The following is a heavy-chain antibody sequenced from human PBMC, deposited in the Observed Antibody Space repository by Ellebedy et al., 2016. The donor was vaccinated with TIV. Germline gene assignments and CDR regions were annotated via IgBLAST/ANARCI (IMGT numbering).Heavy chain of an antibody. CDR2: INAGNGHT. D-gene: IGHD3-9*01. J-gene: IGHJ4*02. CDR3: ARQKNFDWPME. CDR1: GYTFTRYA. Sequence: AASVKVSCKASGYTFTRYAIHWVRQAPGQRLEWMGWINAGNGHTKYSQKFQDRVTISSDTSASTAYMELSSLRSEDTAVYYCARQKNFDWPMEWGQGTLVTVSS. V-gene: IGHV1-3*01.